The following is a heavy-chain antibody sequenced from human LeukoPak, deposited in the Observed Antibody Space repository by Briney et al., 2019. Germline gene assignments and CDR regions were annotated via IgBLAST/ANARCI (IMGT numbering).Heavy chain of an antibody. CDR2: INPNSGGT. Sequence: ASVKVSCKASGYTFTRYYMHWVRQAPGQGLEWMGWINPNSGGTNYAQKFQGRVTMTRDTSISTAYMEPSRLRSDDTAVYYCARAEGQLEPFDYWGQGTLVTVSS. CDR1: GYTFTRYY. V-gene: IGHV1-2*02. CDR3: ARAEGQLEPFDY. J-gene: IGHJ4*02. D-gene: IGHD1-1*01.